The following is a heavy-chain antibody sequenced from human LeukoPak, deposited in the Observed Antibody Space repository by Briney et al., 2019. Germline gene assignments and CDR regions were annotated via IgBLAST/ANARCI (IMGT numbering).Heavy chain of an antibody. D-gene: IGHD3-10*01. CDR1: GFTFSSYA. V-gene: IGHV3-23*01. CDR2: ISGSGGAT. CDR3: AKHFYYGSGSYYCHLDS. J-gene: IGHJ4*02. Sequence: PGGSLRLSCAASGFTFSSYAMSWVRQAPGKGLEWVSAISGSGGATYSADSVKGRFTISRDNSKTTLYLQMNSLGAEDTAVYYCAKHFYYGSGSYYCHLDSWGQGTLVTVSS.